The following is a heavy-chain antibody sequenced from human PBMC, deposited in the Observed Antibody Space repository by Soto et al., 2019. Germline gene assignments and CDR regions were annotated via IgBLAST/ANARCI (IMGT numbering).Heavy chain of an antibody. CDR3: AGDWGTGFYHPGC. J-gene: IGHJ4*01. Sequence: SETLSLTWAVSCYSISTGFNWAWIRQPPGKGLEWIGSIYHSGSTYYNLSLKSRVTISSDASKNQISLKLSSVTAADTALYYWAGDWGTGFYHPGCWGPGTLGSGS. V-gene: IGHV4-38-2*02. CDR1: CYSISTGFN. D-gene: IGHD6-19*01. CDR2: IYHSGST.